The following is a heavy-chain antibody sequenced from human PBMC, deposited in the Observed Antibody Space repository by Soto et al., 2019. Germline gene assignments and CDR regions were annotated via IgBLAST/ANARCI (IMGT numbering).Heavy chain of an antibody. Sequence: SETLSLTCAVSGGSISSSYWWNWVRQPPGKGLEWIGEIYHSGGTNYGPSLKSRVTISVDKSKNQFSLTLTSVTAADTAVYYCAKDVWKDGYLQLWGQGPLVTVSS. CDR3: AKDVWKDGYLQL. CDR2: IYHSGGT. V-gene: IGHV4-4*02. CDR1: GGSISSSYW. D-gene: IGHD2-2*03. J-gene: IGHJ1*01.